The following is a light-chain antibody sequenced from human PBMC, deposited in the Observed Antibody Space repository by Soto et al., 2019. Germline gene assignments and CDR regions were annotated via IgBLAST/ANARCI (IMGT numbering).Light chain of an antibody. Sequence: EIVITQTPVTLSVSPGERATLSCTASQSVNNNVAWYQQKPGRTPRLLIYSASIGATGTPARFSGSGSGSDFTLTISSLQSEDFAFYYCQQYNKWPLTFGPGTKVDIK. CDR1: QSVNNN. CDR3: QQYNKWPLT. CDR2: SAS. J-gene: IGKJ3*01. V-gene: IGKV3-15*01.